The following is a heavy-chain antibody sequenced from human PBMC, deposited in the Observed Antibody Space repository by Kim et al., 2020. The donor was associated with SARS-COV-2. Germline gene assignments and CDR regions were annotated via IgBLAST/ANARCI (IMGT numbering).Heavy chain of an antibody. D-gene: IGHD1-26*01. J-gene: IGHJ3*02. Sequence: GGSLRLSCAASGFTFSSYWMSWVRQAPGKGLEWVASIKQDASVISYVDSVRGRFTISRDNAKNSLSLQMDSLRAEDTALYFCARPYRGDSFDIWGQGTMVTVSS. CDR3: ARPYRGDSFDI. V-gene: IGHV3-7*01. CDR2: IKQDASVI. CDR1: GFTFSSYW.